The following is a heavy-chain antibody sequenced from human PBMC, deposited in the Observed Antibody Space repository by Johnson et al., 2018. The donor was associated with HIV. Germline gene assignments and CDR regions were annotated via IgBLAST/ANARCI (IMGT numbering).Heavy chain of an antibody. CDR2: ISGSGGST. CDR1: GFSVSDSY. CDR3: AIGRGEFPRHAFDI. D-gene: IGHD3-10*01. Sequence: VYLVASGGGSVQPGGSLRLSCGASGFSVSDSYMNWVRQAPGQGLEWVSAISGSGGSTSYADSVKGRFTISKDNSRNTLFLHMNSLRADDTAVYYCAIGRGEFPRHAFDIWGQGTMVTVSS. J-gene: IGHJ3*02. V-gene: IGHV3-23*04.